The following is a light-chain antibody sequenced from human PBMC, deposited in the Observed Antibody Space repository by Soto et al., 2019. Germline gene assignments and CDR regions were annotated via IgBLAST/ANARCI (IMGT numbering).Light chain of an antibody. V-gene: IGLV2-18*02. CDR2: DVS. J-gene: IGLJ1*01. CDR3: SSYTSSSIYV. CDR1: SSDVGSYNR. Sequence: QSVLTQPPSVSGSPRQSVAISCTGTSSDVGSYNRVSWYQQPPGTAPKLMIYDVSDRPSGVPDRFSGSKSGNTASLTISGHQAEDEADYYCSSYTSSSIYVFGTGTKVTV.